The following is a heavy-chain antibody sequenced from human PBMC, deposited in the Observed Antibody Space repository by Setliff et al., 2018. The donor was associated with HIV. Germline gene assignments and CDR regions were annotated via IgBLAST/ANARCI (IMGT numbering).Heavy chain of an antibody. CDR3: ARDLKDNWGLFDH. Sequence: SETLSLTCTVSGGSVTGFYWSWLRQPPGKGLEYIGYIYYTGSTNYSPSLKSRVTISIDRSKSKFSLRLTSVTAADTAVYYCARDLKDNWGLFDHWGQGAPVTVSS. J-gene: IGHJ4*02. CDR2: IYYTGST. CDR1: GGSVTGFY. V-gene: IGHV4-59*02. D-gene: IGHD1-1*01.